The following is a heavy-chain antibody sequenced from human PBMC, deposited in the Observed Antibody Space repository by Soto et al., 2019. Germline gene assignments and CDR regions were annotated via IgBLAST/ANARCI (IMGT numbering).Heavy chain of an antibody. V-gene: IGHV4-34*01. D-gene: IGHD3-3*01. Sequence: PSETLSLTCAVYGGSFSGYYLTWIRQPPGTGLEWIGEINHSGSTNYNPSLKSRVTISVDTSKNQFSLKLTSVTAADTAVYYCARDAHNELYSFWFDSWGQGTLVTVSS. J-gene: IGHJ5*01. CDR3: ARDAHNELYSFWFDS. CDR2: INHSGST. CDR1: GGSFSGYY.